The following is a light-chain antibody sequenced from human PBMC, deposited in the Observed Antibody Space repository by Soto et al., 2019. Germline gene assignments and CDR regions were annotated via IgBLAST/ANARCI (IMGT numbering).Light chain of an antibody. CDR2: RNK. J-gene: IGLJ1*01. CDR1: SSNIGSNY. CDR3: AAWDDSLSGQV. Sequence: QSVLTQPPSASATPGQRVTISCSGSSSNIGSNYVYWYQQLPGTAPKLLVYRNKQRPSGVPDRFSGSKSGTSASLAISGLRSEDEADYHCAAWDDSLSGQVFGTGTKVTVL. V-gene: IGLV1-47*01.